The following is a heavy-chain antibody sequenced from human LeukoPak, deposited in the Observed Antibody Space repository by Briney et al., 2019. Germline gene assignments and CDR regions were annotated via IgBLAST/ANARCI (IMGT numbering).Heavy chain of an antibody. V-gene: IGHV3-74*01. CDR3: ARGSDCSGGSCYSYWYFDL. CDR1: TFTFSSYW. CDR2: MNSDGSST. Sequence: GGSLRPSCAASTFTFSSYWMHWVRQAPGKGLVWVSRMNSDGSSTSYADSVKGRFTISRDNAKNTLYLQMNSLRAEDTAMYYCARGSDCSGGSCYSYWYFDLWGRGTLVTVSS. D-gene: IGHD2-15*01. J-gene: IGHJ2*01.